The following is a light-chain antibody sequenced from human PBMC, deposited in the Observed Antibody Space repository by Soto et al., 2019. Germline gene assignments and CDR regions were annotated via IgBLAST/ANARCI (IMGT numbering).Light chain of an antibody. J-gene: IGKJ1*01. V-gene: IGKV1-39*01. CDR1: QSIGTY. CDR2: GAS. Sequence: DIQVTQSPSSVSASVGDRVTITCLASQSIGTYLNWYHQKPGKAPQLLIYGASTLQSGVPSRFSGSGSGTHFTLTINSLQPEDFGTFSCQQSYSTPTFGQGTKVDIK. CDR3: QQSYSTPT.